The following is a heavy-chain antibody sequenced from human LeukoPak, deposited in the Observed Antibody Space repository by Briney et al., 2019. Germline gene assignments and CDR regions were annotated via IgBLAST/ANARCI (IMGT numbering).Heavy chain of an antibody. J-gene: IGHJ4*02. CDR2: ISGSGDST. Sequence: GGSLRLSCAASGFTFSSYAMNWVRQAPGKGLEWVSAISGSGDSTYYGDSVKGRFTISRDNSKNTLYLQMNSLRAEDTAVYYCAKTRPLDSSSWSHGDYWGQGTLVTVSS. CDR1: GFTFSSYA. V-gene: IGHV3-23*01. CDR3: AKTRPLDSSSWSHGDY. D-gene: IGHD6-13*01.